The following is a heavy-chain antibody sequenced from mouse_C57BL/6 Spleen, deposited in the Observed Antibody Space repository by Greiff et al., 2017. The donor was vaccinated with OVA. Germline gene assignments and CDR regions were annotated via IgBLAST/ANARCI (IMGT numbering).Heavy chain of an antibody. J-gene: IGHJ4*01. Sequence: EVMLVESGGDLVKPGGSLKLSCAASGFTFSSYGMSWVRRTPDKRLEWVATISSGGSYTYYPDSVKGRFTISRDNAKNTLYLQMSSLKSEDTAMYYCARQDYYGSSYRYAMDYWGQGTSVTVSS. D-gene: IGHD1-1*01. CDR2: ISSGGSYT. CDR1: GFTFSSYG. CDR3: ARQDYYGSSYRYAMDY. V-gene: IGHV5-6*01.